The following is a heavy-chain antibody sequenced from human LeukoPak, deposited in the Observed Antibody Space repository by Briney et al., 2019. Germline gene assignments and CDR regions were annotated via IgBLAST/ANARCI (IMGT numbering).Heavy chain of an antibody. D-gene: IGHD1-7*01. Sequence: GGSLRLSCAASGFTFSSYEMNWVRQAPGKGLEWVSIISRASESIFYADSVKGRFTISRDNAKNSLYLQMNGLRAEDTAAYYCARGATDTTRWFDPWGQGTLVTVSS. J-gene: IGHJ5*02. V-gene: IGHV3-21*01. CDR3: ARGATDTTRWFDP. CDR1: GFTFSSYE. CDR2: ISRASESI.